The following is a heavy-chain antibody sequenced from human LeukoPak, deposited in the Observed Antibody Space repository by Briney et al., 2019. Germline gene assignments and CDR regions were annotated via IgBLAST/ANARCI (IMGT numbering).Heavy chain of an antibody. Sequence: PSETLSLTCTVSGGSISSYYWSWIRQPPGKGLEWVGYIYYSGSTNYNPSLKSRVTISVDTSKNRFSLKLSSVTAADTAVYYCAGSEAYYFDYWGQGTLVTVSS. CDR2: IYYSGST. CDR3: AGSEAYYFDY. V-gene: IGHV4-59*01. J-gene: IGHJ4*02. CDR1: GGSISSYY.